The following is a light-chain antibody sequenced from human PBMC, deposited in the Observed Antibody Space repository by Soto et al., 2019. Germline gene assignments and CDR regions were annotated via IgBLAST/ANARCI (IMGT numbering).Light chain of an antibody. V-gene: IGLV2-14*01. CDR1: SSDVGGYDY. J-gene: IGLJ1*01. CDR2: EVS. CDR3: KSYAGSNTYG. Sequence: QSVLTQPASVSGSPGQSITISCTGTSSDVGGYDYVSWYQQHPGKAPKLMIYEVSNRPSGVSNRFSGSKSGNTASLTISGLQAEDEADYFCKSYAGSNTYGFGSGTKVTVL.